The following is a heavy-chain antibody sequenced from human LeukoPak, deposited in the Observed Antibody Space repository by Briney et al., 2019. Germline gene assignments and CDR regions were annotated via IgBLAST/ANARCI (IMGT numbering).Heavy chain of an antibody. CDR1: GYTFTGYY. V-gene: IGHV1-2*02. D-gene: IGHD3-10*01. CDR3: ARGGLVRGVTLDY. CDR2: INPNSGGK. Sequence: ASVKVSCEASGYTFTGYYMHWVRQAPGQGLEWMGWINPNSGGKNYAQKFQGRVTMTRDTSISIAYMELSRLRSDDTAVYYCARGGLVRGVTLDYWGQGTLVTVSS. J-gene: IGHJ4*02.